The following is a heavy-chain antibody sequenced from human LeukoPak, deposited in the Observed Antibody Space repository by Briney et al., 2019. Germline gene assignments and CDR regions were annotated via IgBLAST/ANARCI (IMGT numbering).Heavy chain of an antibody. CDR2: ISGSGGST. V-gene: IGHV3-23*01. CDR1: GFTLSSYA. J-gene: IGHJ4*02. D-gene: IGHD6-19*01. Sequence: PGGSLRLSCAASGFTLSSYAMSWVRQAPGKGLEWVAAISGSGGSTYYADSVKGRFTISRDNSKNTLYLQMNSLRVEDTAVYYCAKGSGIAVAGNFDYWGQGTLVTVSS. CDR3: AKGSGIAVAGNFDY.